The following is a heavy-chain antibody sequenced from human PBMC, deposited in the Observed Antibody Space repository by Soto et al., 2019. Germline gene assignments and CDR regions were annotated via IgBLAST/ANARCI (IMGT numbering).Heavy chain of an antibody. J-gene: IGHJ4*02. V-gene: IGHV4-59*01. CDR3: ARGGYTSIDY. Sequence: QVQLQESGPGLVKPSETLSLTCTVSGGSISSYYWSWIRQPPGKGLEWIGYMYYSGSTNYNPALKSRVTISVDTSKNQFSLKLSSVTSSVTAVYYCARGGYTSIDYWGQGTLVGVSS. D-gene: IGHD5-12*01. CDR1: GGSISSYY. CDR2: MYYSGST.